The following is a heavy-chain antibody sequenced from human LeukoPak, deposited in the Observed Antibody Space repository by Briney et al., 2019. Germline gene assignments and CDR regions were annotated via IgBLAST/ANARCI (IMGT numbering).Heavy chain of an antibody. CDR1: GVSIGGGGYY. CDR2: IYHTGTT. V-gene: IGHV4-30-2*01. Sequence: SETLSLTCTVSGVSIGGGGYYWSWIRQPPGEGLEWIGYIYHTGTTSYNPSLKSRVTISVDTSKNQFSLRLNSVTAADTAVYYSASSHWGSYRYDFDSWGQGTLVTVSS. J-gene: IGHJ4*02. CDR3: ASSHWGSYRYDFDS. D-gene: IGHD3-16*02.